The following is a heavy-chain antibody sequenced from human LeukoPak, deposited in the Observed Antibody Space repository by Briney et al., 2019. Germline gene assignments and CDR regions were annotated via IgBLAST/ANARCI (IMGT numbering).Heavy chain of an antibody. CDR3: ARGKDIVVVPAAPPDAFDI. D-gene: IGHD2-2*01. CDR2: INPNSGGT. Sequence: ASVKVSCKASGYTFTGYYMHWVRQAPGQGPEWMGRINPNSGGTNYAQKFQGRVTMTRDTSISTAYMELSRLRSDDTAVYYCARGKDIVVVPAAPPDAFDIWGQGTMVTVSS. CDR1: GYTFTGYY. V-gene: IGHV1-2*06. J-gene: IGHJ3*02.